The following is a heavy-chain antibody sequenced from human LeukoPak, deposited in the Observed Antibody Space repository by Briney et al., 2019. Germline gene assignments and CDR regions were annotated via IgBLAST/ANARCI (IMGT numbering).Heavy chain of an antibody. CDR1: GGSISSGGYS. V-gene: IGHV4-30-2*01. CDR2: IYHSGST. J-gene: IGHJ6*02. D-gene: IGHD4-4*01. Sequence: ASETLSLTCAVSGGSISSGGYSWSWIRQPPGKGLEWIGYIYHSGSTYYNPSLKSRVTISVDRSKNQFSLKLSSVTAADTAVYYCARAGRATVTKYYGMDVWGQGTTVTVSS. CDR3: ARAGRATVTKYYGMDV.